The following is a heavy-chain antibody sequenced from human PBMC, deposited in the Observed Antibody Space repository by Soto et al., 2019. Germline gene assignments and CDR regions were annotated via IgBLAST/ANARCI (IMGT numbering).Heavy chain of an antibody. CDR2: IIPIFGTA. Sequence: ASVKVSCKASGGTFSSYAISWVRQAPGQGLEWMGGIIPIFGTANYAQKFQGRVTITADESTSTAYMELSSLRSEDTAVYYCARDADGYNWNPGYYYYGMDVWGQGTTVTVSS. V-gene: IGHV1-69*13. D-gene: IGHD1-20*01. CDR1: GGTFSSYA. CDR3: ARDADGYNWNPGYYYYGMDV. J-gene: IGHJ6*02.